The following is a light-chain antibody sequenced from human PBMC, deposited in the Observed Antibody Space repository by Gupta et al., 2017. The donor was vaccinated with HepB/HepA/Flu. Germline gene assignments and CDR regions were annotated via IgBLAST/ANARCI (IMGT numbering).Light chain of an antibody. J-gene: IGKJ3*01. CDR3: QQYGSSPLFS. CDR2: GAS. CDR1: QSVSGSS. V-gene: IGKV3-20*01. Sequence: EIVLTQSPGTLSLSPGERATLSCRASQSVSGSSLAWYQQKPGQAPRLLIYGASTRATGIPDRFSGSGSGTDFTLTISRLEPEDFAVYYCQQYGSSPLFSFGQGTKVDIK.